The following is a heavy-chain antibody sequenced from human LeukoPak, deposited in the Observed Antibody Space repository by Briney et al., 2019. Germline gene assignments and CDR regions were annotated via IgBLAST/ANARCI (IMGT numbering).Heavy chain of an antibody. D-gene: IGHD3-22*01. V-gene: IGHV1-18*01. CDR1: DYTFSSYG. CDR2: ISAYNGNT. CDR3: ARFEYYYDSSGYFNWFDP. J-gene: IGHJ5*02. Sequence: ASVKVSCKASDYTFSSYGISWVRQAPGQGLEWMGWISAYNGNTNYAQKFQGRVTMTTDTSTSTAYMELRSLRSDDTAVYYCARFEYYYDSSGYFNWFDPWGQGTLVTVSS.